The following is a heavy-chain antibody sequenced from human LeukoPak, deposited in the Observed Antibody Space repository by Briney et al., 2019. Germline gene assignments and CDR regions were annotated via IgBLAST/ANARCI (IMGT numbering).Heavy chain of an antibody. J-gene: IGHJ6*02. Sequence: KPSETLSLTCAVYGGSFSGYYWSWIRQPPGKGLEWIGEINHSGSTNYNPSLKSRVTISVDTSKNQFSLKLSSVTAADTAVYYCARGPRPTHSYYYYGMDVWGQGTTVTVSS. CDR1: GGSFSGYY. D-gene: IGHD1-1*01. CDR3: ARGPRPTHSYYYYGMDV. CDR2: INHSGST. V-gene: IGHV4-34*01.